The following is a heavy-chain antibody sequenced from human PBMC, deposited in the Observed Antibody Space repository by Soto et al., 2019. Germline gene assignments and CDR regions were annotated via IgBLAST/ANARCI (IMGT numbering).Heavy chain of an antibody. V-gene: IGHV3-23*01. D-gene: IGHD5-12*01. CDR1: GFTFSSYA. J-gene: IGHJ4*02. Sequence: EVQLLESGGGLVQPGGSLSLSCAASGFTFSSYAMSWVRQATGKGLEWVSAISGSGGSTYYADSVKGRFTISRDNSKNTLTLQMNSLRAEDTAVYYCSKGWLQPVSYWGQGTLVTVSS. CDR3: SKGWLQPVSY. CDR2: ISGSGGST.